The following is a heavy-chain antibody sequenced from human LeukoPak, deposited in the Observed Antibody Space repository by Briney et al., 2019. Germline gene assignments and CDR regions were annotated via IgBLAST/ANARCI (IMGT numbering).Heavy chain of an antibody. CDR3: AREVSGRDGTTFSFDY. D-gene: IGHD5-24*01. CDR2: IYYSGST. J-gene: IGHJ4*02. V-gene: IGHV4-59*01. Sequence: TSETLSLTCTVSGGSISSYYWSWIRQPPGKGLEWIGYIYYSGSTNYNPSLKSRVTISVDTSKNQFSLKLSSVTAADTAVYYCAREVSGRDGTTFSFDYWGQGTLVTVSS. CDR1: GGSISSYY.